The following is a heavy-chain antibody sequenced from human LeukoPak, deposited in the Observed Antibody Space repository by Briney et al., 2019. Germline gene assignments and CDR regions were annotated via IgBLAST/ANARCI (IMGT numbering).Heavy chain of an antibody. J-gene: IGHJ4*02. Sequence: PGGSLRLSCAASGFPFNIYTLRWVRRAPGTGLEWVSTITGSDDATFYADPVKGRFTISRDSAQNTVYLQMDSRRVEDSALYYGAKWEPRYLGDYCGPGTLVTVSS. CDR1: GFPFNIYT. D-gene: IGHD1-26*01. CDR3: AKWEPRYLGDY. CDR2: ITGSDDAT. V-gene: IGHV3-23*01.